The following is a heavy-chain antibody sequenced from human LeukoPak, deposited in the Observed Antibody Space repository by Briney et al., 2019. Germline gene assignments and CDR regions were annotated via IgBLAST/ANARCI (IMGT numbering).Heavy chain of an antibody. CDR1: GGSISSYY. V-gene: IGHV4-4*07. CDR3: ARDGYSNYVGWFDP. D-gene: IGHD4-11*01. J-gene: IGHJ5*02. Sequence: SETLSLTCTVSGGSISSYYWSWIRQPAGKGLEWIGRIYTSGSTNYNPSLKSRVTMSVDTSKNQFSLKLSSVTAADTAVYYCARDGYSNYVGWFDPWGQGTLVTVSS. CDR2: IYTSGST.